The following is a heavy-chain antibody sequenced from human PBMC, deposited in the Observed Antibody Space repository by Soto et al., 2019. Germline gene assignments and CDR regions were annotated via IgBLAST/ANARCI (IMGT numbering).Heavy chain of an antibody. J-gene: IGHJ6*02. V-gene: IGHV3-30-3*01. D-gene: IGHD6-19*01. CDR2: ISYDGSNK. CDR3: ARDPDSSGWYYYYYGVDV. CDR1: GFTFSSYA. Sequence: QVQLVESGGGVVQPGRSLRLSCAASGFTFSSYAMHWVRQAPGKGLEWVAVISYDGSNKYYADSVKGRFTISRDNSKNTLYLQMNSLRAEDTAVYYCARDPDSSGWYYYYYGVDVWGQGTTVTVSS.